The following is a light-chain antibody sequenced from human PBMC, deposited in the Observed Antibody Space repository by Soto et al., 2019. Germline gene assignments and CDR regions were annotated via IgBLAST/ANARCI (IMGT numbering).Light chain of an antibody. CDR1: HDINNY. J-gene: IGKJ2*01. Sequence: DIQMTQSPSSLSASVGDRITIACQASHDINNYLSWFQQKPGKAPRLLIYDASNLEAGVPSRFSGSGSGTDFTFTINSLQPEDIATYFCQQYDDLPYTCGQGTNREIK. CDR3: QQYDDLPYT. CDR2: DAS. V-gene: IGKV1-33*01.